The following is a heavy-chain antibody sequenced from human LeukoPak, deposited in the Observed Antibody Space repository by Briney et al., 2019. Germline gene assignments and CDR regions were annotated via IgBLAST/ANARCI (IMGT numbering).Heavy chain of an antibody. J-gene: IGHJ6*04. CDR1: GFTFSSYG. D-gene: IGHD3-9*01. CDR2: ISSSGSTI. Sequence: GGSLRLSCAVSGFTFSSYGMNWVRQAPGKGLEWVSYISSSGSTIYYADSVKGRFTISRDNAKDSLYLQMNSLRVEDTAVYYCARDYYDILTGYSIRRYGMDVWGKGTTVTVSS. CDR3: ARDYYDILTGYSIRRYGMDV. V-gene: IGHV3-48*03.